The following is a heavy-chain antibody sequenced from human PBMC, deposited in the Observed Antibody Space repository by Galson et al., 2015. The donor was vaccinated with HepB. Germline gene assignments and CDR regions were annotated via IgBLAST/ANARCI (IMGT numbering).Heavy chain of an antibody. J-gene: IGHJ3*01. D-gene: IGHD1-26*01. Sequence: PALVKPTQTLTLTCTFSGFSLSTNGVGVGWIRQPPGKALEWLALIYWNDDKRYSPSLKSRLTITKDTSKNQVVLTMTNMDPVDTATYYCAHTLRIDRIDTGNYWAFDFWGQGTMVTVSS. CDR1: GFSLSTNGVG. CDR3: AHTLRIDRIDTGNYWAFDF. V-gene: IGHV2-5*01. CDR2: IYWNDDK.